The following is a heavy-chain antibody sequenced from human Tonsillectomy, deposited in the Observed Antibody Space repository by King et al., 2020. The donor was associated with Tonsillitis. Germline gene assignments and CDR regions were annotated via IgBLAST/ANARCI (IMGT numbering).Heavy chain of an antibody. V-gene: IGHV3-15*01. CDR2: VRSKTDGGTT. CDR1: GFTFTNAW. D-gene: IGHD3-10*01. J-gene: IGHJ4*02. Sequence: VQLVESGGGLVKPGGSLRVSCVASGFTFTNAWMSWVRQAPGKGLEWVGRVRSKTDGGTTDYAAPVKGRFTISRDDSKNTLYLQMNSLKTEDTAVYYCTTATIALVRGVTQDADYWGQGTLVTVSS. CDR3: TTATIALVRGVTQDADY.